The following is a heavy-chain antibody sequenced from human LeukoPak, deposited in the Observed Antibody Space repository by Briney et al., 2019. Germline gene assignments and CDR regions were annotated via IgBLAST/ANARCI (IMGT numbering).Heavy chain of an antibody. V-gene: IGHV3-66*01. D-gene: IGHD6-6*01. CDR2: IYPSGTT. J-gene: IGHJ3*02. CDR3: ASYRYGSSFAFDI. Sequence: GGSLRLSCAAYGFSVSNNHVSWVRQAPGKGLEWVSVIYPSGTTQYADSVKGRFTISRDISKNTLYLQMNSLRAEDTAVYYCASYRYGSSFAFDIWGQGTMVTVSS. CDR1: GFSVSNNH.